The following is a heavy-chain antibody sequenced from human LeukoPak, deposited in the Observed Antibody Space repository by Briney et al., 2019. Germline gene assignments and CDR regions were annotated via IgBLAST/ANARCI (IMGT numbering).Heavy chain of an antibody. V-gene: IGHV1-18*01. CDR2: ISTHSGNT. D-gene: IGHD4-17*01. CDR1: GYSFISYG. CDR3: ARDVHGDYGSGWFDP. J-gene: IGHJ5*02. Sequence: ASVKVSCKASGYSFISYGISWVRQAPGQGLEWMGWISTHSGNTNYAQKLQGRVTMTTDTSTSTAYMEMRSLKSDDTAVYYCARDVHGDYGSGWFDPWGQGTLVSVSS.